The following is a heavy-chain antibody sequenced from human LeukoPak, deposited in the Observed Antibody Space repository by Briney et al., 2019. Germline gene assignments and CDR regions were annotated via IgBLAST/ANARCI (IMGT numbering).Heavy chain of an antibody. V-gene: IGHV4-59*01. J-gene: IGHJ4*02. CDR2: IYYSGTT. CDR1: GGSFSSYY. CDR3: ARGVYIAAAQYGY. D-gene: IGHD6-13*01. Sequence: SSETLSLTCTVSGGSFSSYYWSWIRQPPGKGLEWIGYIYYSGTTNYNPSLRSRVTISVDTSKNQFSLKLSSVTAADTAVYYCARGVYIAAAQYGYWGQGTLVTVSS.